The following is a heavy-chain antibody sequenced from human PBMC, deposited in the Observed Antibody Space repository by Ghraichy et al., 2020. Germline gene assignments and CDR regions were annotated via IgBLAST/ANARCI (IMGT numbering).Heavy chain of an antibody. Sequence: GVLRLSCAASGFTFSDYALNWVRQAPGKGLEWVSGLSGTGYSIFYADSVKGRFTISRDNSKNTLYLQMNSLRVEDTAAYYCAKGPAHTLFGSGIDYWGQGTMVTVSP. D-gene: IGHD3-10*02. V-gene: IGHV3-23*01. J-gene: IGHJ4*02. CDR3: AKGPAHTLFGSGIDY. CDR2: LSGTGYSI. CDR1: GFTFSDYA.